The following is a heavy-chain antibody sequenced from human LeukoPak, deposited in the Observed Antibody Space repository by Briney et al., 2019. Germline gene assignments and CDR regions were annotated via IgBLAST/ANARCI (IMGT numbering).Heavy chain of an antibody. Sequence: ASVKVSCKASGYTLTSYYMHWVRQAPGQGLEWMGIINPSGGSTSYAQKFQGRVTMTRDTSTSTVYMELSSLRSEDTAVYYCARPSDSSGYALTQYYFDYWGQGTLVTVSS. D-gene: IGHD3-22*01. CDR3: ARPSDSSGYALTQYYFDY. CDR2: INPSGGST. J-gene: IGHJ4*02. V-gene: IGHV1-46*01. CDR1: GYTLTSYY.